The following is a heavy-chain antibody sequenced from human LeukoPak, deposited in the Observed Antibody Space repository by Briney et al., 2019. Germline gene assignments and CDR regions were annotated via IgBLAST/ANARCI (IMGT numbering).Heavy chain of an antibody. CDR3: ARSPRDYSNHYYYYMDV. V-gene: IGHV5-51*01. CDR1: GYSFTSYW. Sequence: PGESLKISCKGSGYSFTSYWIGWVRQMPGKGLEWMGIIYPGDSDTRYSLSFQGQVTISADKSISTAYLQWSSLKASDTAMYYCARSPRDYSNHYYYYMDVWGKGTTVTVSS. J-gene: IGHJ6*03. D-gene: IGHD4-11*01. CDR2: IYPGDSDT.